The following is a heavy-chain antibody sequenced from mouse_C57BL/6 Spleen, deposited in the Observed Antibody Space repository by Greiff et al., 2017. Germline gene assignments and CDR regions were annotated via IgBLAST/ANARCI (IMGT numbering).Heavy chain of an antibody. CDR3: TPARDVEAFDY. D-gene: IGHD3-1*01. CDR1: GFNINDYY. CDR2: IDPEDGDT. Sequence: EVKLVESGAGFVRPGASLKLSCTASGFNINDYYMHWVQQRPEQGLEWVGRIDPEDGDTEYAPTFQGKVTMTADTYSNTADLQLSSLTSEDTAVYYSTPARDVEAFDYWGQGTTLTVSS. V-gene: IGHV14-1*01. J-gene: IGHJ2*01.